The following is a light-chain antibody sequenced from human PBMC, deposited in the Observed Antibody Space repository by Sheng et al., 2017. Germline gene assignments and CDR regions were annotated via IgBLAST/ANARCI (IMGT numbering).Light chain of an antibody. Sequence: DIQMTQSPSSLSASVGDRVTITCRASRTINSYFNWYXQQPGDAPKLLIYGASSLRSGVPSRFSGSASGTDSTLTIRGLQPEDVGTYYCQQSYSPPWTFGQGPRLK. V-gene: IGKV1-39*01. CDR1: RTINSY. J-gene: IGKJ1*01. CDR2: GAS. CDR3: QQSYSPPWT.